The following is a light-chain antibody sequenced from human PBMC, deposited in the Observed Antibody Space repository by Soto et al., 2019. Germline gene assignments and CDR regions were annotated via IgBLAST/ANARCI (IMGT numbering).Light chain of an antibody. CDR3: QQYKTHSKT. CDR2: DAS. Sequence: DIRMTQSPATLSASVGDRVTITCRASQNIRSRLAWFQQKPGKAPKLLIYDASSLESGVPQRFSGSGSGTEFTLTISSLQPDDFATYYCQQYKTHSKTFGQGSKVDIK. CDR1: QNIRSR. J-gene: IGKJ1*01. V-gene: IGKV1-5*01.